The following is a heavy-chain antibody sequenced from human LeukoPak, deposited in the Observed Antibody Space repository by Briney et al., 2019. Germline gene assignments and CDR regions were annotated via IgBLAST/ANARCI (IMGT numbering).Heavy chain of an antibody. CDR1: GGSISSCGYY. V-gene: IGHV4-31*03. J-gene: IGHJ4*02. D-gene: IGHD4-23*01. Sequence: SETLSLTCTVSGGSISSCGYYWSWIRQHPGKGLEWIGYIYYSGSTYYNPSLKTRVTISVDTSKNQFSLKLSSVTAADTAVYYCARSYGGNFYFDYWGQGTLVTVSS. CDR2: IYYSGST. CDR3: ARSYGGNFYFDY.